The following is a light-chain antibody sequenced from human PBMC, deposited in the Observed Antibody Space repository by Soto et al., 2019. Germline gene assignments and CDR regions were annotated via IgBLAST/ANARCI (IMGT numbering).Light chain of an antibody. CDR2: RND. V-gene: IGLV1-47*01. CDR1: NSNIGPNY. J-gene: IGLJ3*02. CDR3: CSYAGSYTLWV. Sequence: QSVLTQPPSASGTPGQRVTMSCSGGNSNIGPNYVYWYQQVPGTAPRLLIYRNDWRPSGVPDRFSGSKSGNTASLTISGLQAEDEADYYCCSYAGSYTLWVFGGGTKLTVL.